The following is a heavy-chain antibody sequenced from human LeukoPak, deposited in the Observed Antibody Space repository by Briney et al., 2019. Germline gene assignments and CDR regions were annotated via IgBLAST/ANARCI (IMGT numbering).Heavy chain of an antibody. V-gene: IGHV4-34*01. CDR3: ARGKYYFDY. J-gene: IGHJ4*02. CDR2: INHSGST. CDR1: GGSFSGYY. Sequence: PSETLSLTCAVYGGSFSGYYWGWIRQPPGKGLEWIGEINHSGSTNYNPSLKSRVTISVDTSKNQFSLKLSSVTAADTAVYYCARGKYYFDYWGQGTLVTVSS.